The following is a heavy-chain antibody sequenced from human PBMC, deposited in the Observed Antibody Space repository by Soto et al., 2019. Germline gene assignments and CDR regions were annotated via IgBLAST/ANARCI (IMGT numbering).Heavy chain of an antibody. V-gene: IGHV4-39*01. CDR1: SGSISSNDYY. J-gene: IGHJ6*02. Sequence: LSLTCTVSSGSISSNDYYWGWIRQPPGKGLEWIGSINFSGSTYNNPSLKSRVTISVDTSESQFSLKLSSVTAADTAVYYCARHVWRPLEWDHYGMDVWGQGITVTVSS. CDR3: ARHVWRPLEWDHYGMDV. D-gene: IGHD1-26*01. CDR2: INFSGST.